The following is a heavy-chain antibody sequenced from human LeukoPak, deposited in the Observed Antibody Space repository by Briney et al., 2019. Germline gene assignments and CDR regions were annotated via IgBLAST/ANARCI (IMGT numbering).Heavy chain of an antibody. D-gene: IGHD3-9*01. CDR3: ARLLRYFDWRSSYYFDY. CDR2: IKEDGSEK. J-gene: IGHJ4*02. V-gene: IGHV3-7*03. Sequence: PGGSLRLSCAASGFTFSSYEMNWVRQAPGKGLEWVANIKEDGSEKYYVDSVKGRFTISRDNAKNSLYLQMNSLRAEDTAVYYCARLLRYFDWRSSYYFDYWGQGTLVTVSS. CDR1: GFTFSSYE.